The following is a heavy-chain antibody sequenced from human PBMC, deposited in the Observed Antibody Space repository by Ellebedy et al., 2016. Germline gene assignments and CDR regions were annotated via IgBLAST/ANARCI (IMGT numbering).Heavy chain of an antibody. D-gene: IGHD3-16*01. CDR2: IYYRGST. V-gene: IGHV4-59*01. Sequence: SETLSLTCTVSGGSISSYYWSWIRQHPGKGLEWIGCIYYRGSTNYNPSLKSRVTISVDTSKNQFSLKLSSVTAADTAVYYCARGDVLGSSLDYWGQGTLVTVSS. CDR3: ARGDVLGSSLDY. CDR1: GGSISSYY. J-gene: IGHJ4*02.